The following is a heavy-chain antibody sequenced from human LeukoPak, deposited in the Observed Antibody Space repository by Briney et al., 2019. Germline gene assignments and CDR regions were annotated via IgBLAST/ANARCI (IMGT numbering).Heavy chain of an antibody. Sequence: GASVKVSCKASGYIFTDYYMHWVRQAPGQGLEWMGWINPNSGGTNYAQKFQGRVTMTRDTSISTAYMELSRLRSDDTAVYYCARADGYYDILTGYYLVAEYFQHWGQGTLVTVSS. CDR1: GYIFTDYY. J-gene: IGHJ1*01. CDR3: ARADGYYDILTGYYLVAEYFQH. CDR2: INPNSGGT. D-gene: IGHD3-9*01. V-gene: IGHV1-2*02.